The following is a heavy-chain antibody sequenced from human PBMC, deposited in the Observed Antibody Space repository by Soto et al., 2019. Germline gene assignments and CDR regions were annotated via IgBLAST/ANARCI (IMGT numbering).Heavy chain of an antibody. CDR3: AKEMGDYYDSSGSWFDP. Sequence: LRLSCAASGFTFSSYVMSWVRQAPGKGLEWVSAISGSGGNTYYADSVKGRFTISRDNSKNTLFLQMNSLRAEDTALYFCAKEMGDYYDSSGSWFDPWGQGTLVTVSS. CDR1: GFTFSSYV. D-gene: IGHD3-22*01. CDR2: ISGSGGNT. J-gene: IGHJ5*02. V-gene: IGHV3-23*01.